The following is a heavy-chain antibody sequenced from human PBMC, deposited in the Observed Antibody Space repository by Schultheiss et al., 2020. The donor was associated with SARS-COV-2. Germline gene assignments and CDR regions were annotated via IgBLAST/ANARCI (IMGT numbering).Heavy chain of an antibody. J-gene: IGHJ4*02. CDR3: ARELGGSGMCY. D-gene: IGHD3-10*01. V-gene: IGHV1-18*01. Sequence: ASVKVSCKASGYTFTEYGFSWVRQAPGQGLEWMGWISAYNGNTNYAQKFHGRVNLTTDTSTNTAFMEIRSLRNDDTAVYYCARELGGSGMCYWGQGTLVTVSS. CDR1: GYTFTEYG. CDR2: ISAYNGNT.